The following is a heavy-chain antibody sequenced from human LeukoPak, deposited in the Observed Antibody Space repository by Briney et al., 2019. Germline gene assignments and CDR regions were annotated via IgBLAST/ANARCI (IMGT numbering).Heavy chain of an antibody. D-gene: IGHD4-11*01. J-gene: IGHJ4*02. CDR3: ANDYSNDY. CDR2: ISSGSSTM. Sequence: GGSLRLSCAASGFTFSSYSMNWVRQAPGKGLQWVSYISSGSSTMYYADSVKGRFTISRENAKNSLYLQMNSLRDEDTAVYYCANDYSNDYWGQGTLVTVSS. V-gene: IGHV3-48*02. CDR1: GFTFSSYS.